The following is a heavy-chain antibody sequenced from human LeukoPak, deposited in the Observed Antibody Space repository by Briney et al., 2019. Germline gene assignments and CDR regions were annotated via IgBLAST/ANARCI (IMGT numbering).Heavy chain of an antibody. CDR2: IYYSGST. D-gene: IGHD6-13*01. J-gene: IGHJ4*02. Sequence: PETLSLTCTVSGGSISSGGYYWSWIRQHPGKGLEWIGYIYYSGSTKYNPSLKSRVTISVDTSKNQFSLKLTSVTAADTAVYYCARHIAAAGNFDYWGQGTLVTVSS. CDR1: GGSISSGGYY. CDR3: ARHIAAAGNFDY. V-gene: IGHV4-61*08.